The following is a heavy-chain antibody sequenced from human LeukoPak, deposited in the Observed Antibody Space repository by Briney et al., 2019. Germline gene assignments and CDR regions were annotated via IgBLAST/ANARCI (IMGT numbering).Heavy chain of an antibody. CDR1: GYTFTGYY. CDR3: ARGCFSVGTSCYPFDY. CDR2: INPNRGGT. V-gene: IGHV1-2*02. Sequence: ASVKVSCKASGYTFTGYYMHWVRQAPGQGLEWMGWINPNRGGTNYAQKFQGRVTMTRDTSISTAYMELSRLRSDDKAVYYCARGCFSVGTSCYPFDYWGQGTLVTVSS. D-gene: IGHD2-2*01. J-gene: IGHJ4*02.